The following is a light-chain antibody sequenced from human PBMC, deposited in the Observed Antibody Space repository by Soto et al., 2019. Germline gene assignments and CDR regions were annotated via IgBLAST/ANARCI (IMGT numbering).Light chain of an antibody. J-gene: IGLJ2*01. V-gene: IGLV2-14*02. CDR1: SSTVGGFNV. Sequence: QSALTQPASVSGSPGQSITISCTGTSSTVGGFNVVSWYQQHPGKAPKVIIYEGIKRPSGVSNRFSGSNSGSTASLTISGVQPEDEADYHCSSYTTIKTVVFGGGTKLTVL. CDR3: SSYTTIKTVV. CDR2: EGI.